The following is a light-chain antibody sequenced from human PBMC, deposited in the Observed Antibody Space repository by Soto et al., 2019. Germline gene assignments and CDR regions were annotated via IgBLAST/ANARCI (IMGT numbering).Light chain of an antibody. Sequence: DIVLTQSPGTLSLSPGERATLSCRASQSVSSSYLAWYQQKPGQAPRLLIYGASSRATGIPDRFSGSGSGTDFTLTISRLEPEDFAVYYCQQHGSSPWTFGQGTKVEI. V-gene: IGKV3-20*01. CDR2: GAS. CDR1: QSVSSSY. CDR3: QQHGSSPWT. J-gene: IGKJ1*01.